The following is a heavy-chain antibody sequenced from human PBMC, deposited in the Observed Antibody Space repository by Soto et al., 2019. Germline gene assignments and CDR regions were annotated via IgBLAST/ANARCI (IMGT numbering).Heavy chain of an antibody. D-gene: IGHD6-19*01. V-gene: IGHV3-23*01. J-gene: IGHJ4*02. CDR3: AKDPAVPGLFGY. Sequence: GGSLRLSCAASGFTFRSYAMNWVRQAPGEGLQWVSTITGSADSTYYADSVKGRFTISRDNSKNTLYLQMNGLRAEDTAIYYCAKDPAVPGLFGYWGQGTLVTVSS. CDR2: ITGSADST. CDR1: GFTFRSYA.